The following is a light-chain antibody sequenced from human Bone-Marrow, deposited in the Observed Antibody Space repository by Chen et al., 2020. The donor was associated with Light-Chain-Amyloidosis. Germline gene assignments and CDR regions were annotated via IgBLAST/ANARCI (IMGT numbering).Light chain of an antibody. CDR3: QVWDRSSDRPV. V-gene: IGLV3-21*02. CDR2: DDS. Sequence: SYVLTQPSSVSVGPGQTATIACWRNNIGSTSVHWYQQTPGQAPLLVVYDDSDRPSGIPERLSGSNSGNTATLTISRVEAGDEADYYCQVWDRSSDRPVFGGGTKLTVL. CDR1: NIGSTS. J-gene: IGLJ3*02.